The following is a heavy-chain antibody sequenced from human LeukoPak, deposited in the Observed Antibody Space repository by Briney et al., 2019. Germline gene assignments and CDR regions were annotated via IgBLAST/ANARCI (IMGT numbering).Heavy chain of an antibody. J-gene: IGHJ4*02. CDR3: ARTGSTVTMLYPFDH. Sequence: SETLSLTCTVSGGSIRSYYWSWIRQPPGKGLVWIGYIYYSGSTNYNPSLKSRVSISVDTSKNQFSLKLSSVTAADTAVYYCARTGSTVTMLYPFDHWGQETLVTVSS. D-gene: IGHD4-17*01. V-gene: IGHV4-59*01. CDR1: GGSIRSYY. CDR2: IYYSGST.